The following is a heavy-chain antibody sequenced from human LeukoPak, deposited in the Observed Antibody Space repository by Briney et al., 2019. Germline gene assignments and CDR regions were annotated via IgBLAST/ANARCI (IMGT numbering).Heavy chain of an antibody. Sequence: AASGKVSCKASEGTFSSYAISWLRQAPGQGLDWMGGIIPIFGTANYPQKFQGRVTITADESTSTAYMELSSLRSEDTAVYYCARDPGWNDGNWFDPWGQGTLVTVSS. CDR1: EGTFSSYA. CDR3: ARDPGWNDGNWFDP. V-gene: IGHV1-69*13. J-gene: IGHJ5*02. CDR2: IIPIFGTA. D-gene: IGHD1-1*01.